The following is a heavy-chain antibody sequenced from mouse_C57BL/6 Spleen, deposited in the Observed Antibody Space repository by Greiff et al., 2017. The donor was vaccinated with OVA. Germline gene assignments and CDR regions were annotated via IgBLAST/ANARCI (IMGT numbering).Heavy chain of an antibody. J-gene: IGHJ3*01. CDR3: TRSPHSEGFAD. V-gene: IGHV1-50*01. Sequence: QVQLQQPGAELVKPGASVKLSCKASGYTFTSYWMQWVKQRPGQGLEWIGEIDPSDSYTNYNQQFKGKATLNVDTSTRTDYMQHRSRTSEASALSYSTRSPHSEGFADWGQGTLVTVSA. CDR2: IDPSDSYT. CDR1: GYTFTSYW.